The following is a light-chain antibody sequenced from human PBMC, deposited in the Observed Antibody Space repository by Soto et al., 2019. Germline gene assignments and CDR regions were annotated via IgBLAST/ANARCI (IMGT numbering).Light chain of an antibody. Sequence: DIQMTQSPSTLSASVGDRVTITCRASQSVSKWLAWYKQKPGKAPSLVFYDASTFQSGVPSRFGGGGSETDFTVTISSLHPYDFETHYCQQYGTYPPFGQGSKVEIK. CDR3: QQYGTYPP. CDR2: DAS. J-gene: IGKJ1*01. V-gene: IGKV1-5*01. CDR1: QSVSKW.